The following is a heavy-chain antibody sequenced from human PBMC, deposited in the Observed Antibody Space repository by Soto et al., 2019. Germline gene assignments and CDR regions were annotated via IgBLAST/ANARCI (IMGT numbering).Heavy chain of an antibody. CDR1: GGSFSGYY. D-gene: IGHD2-15*01. V-gene: IGHV4-34*01. J-gene: IGHJ6*03. CDR3: ARGKGYCSGGSCYETYGYYYYYYMDV. Sequence: SETLSLTCAVYGGSFSGYYWSWIRQPPGKGLEWIGEINHSGSTNYNPSLKSRVTISVDTSKNQFSLKLSSVTAADTAVYYCARGKGYCSGGSCYETYGYYYYYYMDVWGKGTTVTVSS. CDR2: INHSGST.